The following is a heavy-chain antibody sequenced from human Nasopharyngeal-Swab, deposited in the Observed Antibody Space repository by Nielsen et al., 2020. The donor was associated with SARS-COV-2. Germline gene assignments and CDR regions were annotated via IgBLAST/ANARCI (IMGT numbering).Heavy chain of an antibody. Sequence: GESLKISYAASGFTFSSYAMSWVRQAPGKGLEWVSAISGSGGSTYYADSVKGRFTISRDNSKNTLYLQMNSLRAEDTAVYYCAKDLRSSSRGGMDVWGQGTTVTVSS. CDR2: ISGSGGST. CDR1: GFTFSSYA. D-gene: IGHD6-13*01. J-gene: IGHJ6*02. V-gene: IGHV3-23*01. CDR3: AKDLRSSSRGGMDV.